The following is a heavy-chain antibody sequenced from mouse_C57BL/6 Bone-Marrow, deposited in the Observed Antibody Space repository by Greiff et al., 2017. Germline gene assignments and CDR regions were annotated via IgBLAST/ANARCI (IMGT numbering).Heavy chain of an antibody. CDR1: GYTFTSYG. V-gene: IGHV1-81*01. CDR2: IYPRSGNT. Sequence: QVQLQQSGAELARPGASVKLSCKASGYTFTSYGISWVKQRTGQGLEWIGEIYPRSGNTYYNEKFKGKATLTADKSSSTAYMELRSLTSEDSAVYFCARAHYYGKGDFDVWGTGTTVTVSS. J-gene: IGHJ1*03. CDR3: ARAHYYGKGDFDV. D-gene: IGHD1-1*01.